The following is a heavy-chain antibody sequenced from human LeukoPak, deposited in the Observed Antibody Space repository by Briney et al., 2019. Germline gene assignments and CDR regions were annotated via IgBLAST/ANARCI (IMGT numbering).Heavy chain of an antibody. CDR2: IYYSGST. CDR1: GGSISSYY. CDR3: ARAVPYGDHDDPNWFDP. V-gene: IGHV4-59*08. D-gene: IGHD4-17*01. Sequence: SETLSLTCTVSGGSISSYYWSWIRQPPGKGLEWIGYIYYSGSTNYNPSLKSRVTISVDTSKNQFSLKLSSVTAADTAVYYCARAVPYGDHDDPNWFDPWGQGTLVTVSS. J-gene: IGHJ5*02.